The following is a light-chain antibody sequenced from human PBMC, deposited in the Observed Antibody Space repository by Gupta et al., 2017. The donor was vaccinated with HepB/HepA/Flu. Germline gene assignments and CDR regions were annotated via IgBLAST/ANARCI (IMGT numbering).Light chain of an antibody. CDR3: ETWDTNVWV. V-gene: IGLV4-60*03. CDR2: VDDNGSY. J-gene: IGLJ3*02. Sequence: QPVLTQSSSASASLGSSAKLTCTLSSGHRNYIIAWHQQQPGKAPRYLMKVDDNGSYNKGSGVPDRFSGSSSGADRYLTISNLQSEDEADYYCETWDTNVWVLDGRTRLTVL. CDR1: SGHRNYI.